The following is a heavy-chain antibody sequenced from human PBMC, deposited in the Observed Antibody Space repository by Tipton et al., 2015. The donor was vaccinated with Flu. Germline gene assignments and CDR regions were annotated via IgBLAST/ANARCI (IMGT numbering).Heavy chain of an antibody. Sequence: TLSLTCTVSGGSISSYYWSWIRQPPGKGLEWIGYIYYSGSTNYNPSLKSRVTISVDTSKNQFSLKLSSVTAADTAVYYCARHGDLITFGGVMPYYYYGMDVWGQGTTVTVPS. D-gene: IGHD3-16*01. CDR2: IYYSGST. CDR3: ARHGDLITFGGVMPYYYYGMDV. J-gene: IGHJ6*02. V-gene: IGHV4-59*08. CDR1: GGSISSYY.